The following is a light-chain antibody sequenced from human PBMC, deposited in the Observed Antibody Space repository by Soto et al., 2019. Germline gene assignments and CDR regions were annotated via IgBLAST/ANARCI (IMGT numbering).Light chain of an antibody. CDR3: QSYDRTLSGVV. J-gene: IGLJ2*01. CDR1: SSNIGAGYD. V-gene: IGLV1-40*01. Sequence: LTQPHSVSGAPGQRVTISCTGSSSNIGAGYDVQWYQQLPGTAPKLLIYGNTNRPSGVPDRFSASKSGTSASLAITGLQAEDEVDYYCQSYDRTLSGVVFGGGTKLTVL. CDR2: GNT.